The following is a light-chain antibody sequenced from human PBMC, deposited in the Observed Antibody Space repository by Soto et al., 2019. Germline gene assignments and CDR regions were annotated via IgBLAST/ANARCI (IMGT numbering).Light chain of an antibody. CDR2: DNT. CDR3: QSYDSSLGGNVV. Sequence: QSVLTQPPSVSGALGQRVTISCTGSSSNIGAGFDLHWYQQLPGRAPKVLIYDNTNRPPGVPDRFSGSKSGTSASLAIAGLQAEDEADYYGQSYDSSLGGNVVFGGGTKLTVL. V-gene: IGLV1-40*01. J-gene: IGLJ2*01. CDR1: SSNIGAGFD.